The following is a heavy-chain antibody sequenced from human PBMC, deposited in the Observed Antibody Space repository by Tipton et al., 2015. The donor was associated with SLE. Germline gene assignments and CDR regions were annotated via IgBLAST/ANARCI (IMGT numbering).Heavy chain of an antibody. D-gene: IGHD3-16*01. V-gene: IGHV4-4*07. CDR2: ICCGGST. J-gene: IGHJ6*02. CDR1: GGSITNYY. Sequence: TLSLTCTVSGGSITNYYWGWVRQPAGKGLEWIGRICCGGSTKYNPSPDSRVSLSVDASKDQFSLKLSSVTAADTAVYYCARGRDYYDYATDVWGQGTTVTVPS. CDR3: ARGRDYYDYATDV.